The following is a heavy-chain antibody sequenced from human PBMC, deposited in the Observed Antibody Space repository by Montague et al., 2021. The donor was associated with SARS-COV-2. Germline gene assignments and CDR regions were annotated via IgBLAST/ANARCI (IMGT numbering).Heavy chain of an antibody. D-gene: IGHD4-23*01. V-gene: IGHV4-39*01. Sequence: SETLSLTCIVSGGSIISSSYHWGWIRQPPGKGLVWIGTIYYSGSTYYTPSLECPVTISIDTSKNQFSLKLSSVTAADTAVYYCARLRYYGGNSGFQGLVDYWGQGALVTVSS. CDR3: ARLRYYGGNSGFQGLVDY. CDR2: IYYSGST. J-gene: IGHJ4*02. CDR1: GGSIISSSYH.